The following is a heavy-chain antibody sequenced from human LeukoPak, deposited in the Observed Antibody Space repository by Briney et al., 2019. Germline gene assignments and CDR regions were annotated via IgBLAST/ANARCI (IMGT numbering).Heavy chain of an antibody. D-gene: IGHD5-12*01. CDR1: EFPFSSYA. J-gene: IGHJ5*02. CDR3: ARGAYGYRWFDP. Sequence: GGSLRLSCAASEFPFSSYAMHWVRQAPGKGLEWVAFIRYDGSNEYYADSVKGRFTISRDNSKNTLYLQMNSLRAEDTAVYYCARGAYGYRWFDPWGQGTLVTVSS. V-gene: IGHV3-30*02. CDR2: IRYDGSNE.